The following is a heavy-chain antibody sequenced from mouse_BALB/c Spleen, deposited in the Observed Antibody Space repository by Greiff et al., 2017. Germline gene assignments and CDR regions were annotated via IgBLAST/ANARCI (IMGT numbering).Heavy chain of an antibody. D-gene: IGHD2-1*01. CDR1: GFTFNTYA. J-gene: IGHJ3*01. CDR3: VRHGNYLGWFAY. Sequence: EVKLMESGGGLVQPKGSLKLSCAASGFTFNTYAMNWVRQAPGKGLEWVARIRSKSNNYATYYADSVKDRFTISRDDSQSMLYLQMNNLKTEDTAMYYCVRHGNYLGWFAYWGQGTLVTVSA. CDR2: IRSKSNNYAT. V-gene: IGHV10-1*02.